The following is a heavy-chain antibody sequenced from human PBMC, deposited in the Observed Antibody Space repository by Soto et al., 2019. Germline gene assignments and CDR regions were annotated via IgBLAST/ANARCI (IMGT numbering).Heavy chain of an antibody. Sequence: LRLSCATSGFTFSSYSMHWVRQAPGKGLEWVAVISYDGSNKYYADSVKGLFTISRDNSKNTLYLQMNSLRAEDTAVYYCAKVGGSVLRFLEWLPTVAYFDYWGQGTLVTV. CDR2: ISYDGSNK. CDR3: AKVGGSVLRFLEWLPTVAYFDY. J-gene: IGHJ4*02. CDR1: GFTFSSYS. V-gene: IGHV3-30*18. D-gene: IGHD3-3*01.